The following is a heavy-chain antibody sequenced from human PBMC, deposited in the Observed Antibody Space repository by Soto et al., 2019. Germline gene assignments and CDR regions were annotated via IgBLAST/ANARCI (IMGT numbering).Heavy chain of an antibody. V-gene: IGHV3-23*01. Sequence: GGSLRLSCAASGFTFSSYAMSWVRQAPGKGLEWVSAISGSGGSTYYADSVKGRFTISRDNSKNTLYLQMNSLRAEDTAVYYCAKNLWYYDFWTGYGLWGQGTLVTVSS. J-gene: IGHJ4*02. CDR1: GFTFSSYA. CDR3: AKNLWYYDFWTGYGL. CDR2: ISGSGGST. D-gene: IGHD3-3*01.